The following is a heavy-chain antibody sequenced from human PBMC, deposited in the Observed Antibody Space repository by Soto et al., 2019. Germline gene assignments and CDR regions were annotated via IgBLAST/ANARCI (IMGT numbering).Heavy chain of an antibody. CDR2: ISGSGGST. D-gene: IGHD3-10*01. Sequence: LRLSCAASGXTFSSYAMSWVRQAPGKGLEWVSGISGSGGSTYYADSVKGRFTISRDNSKNTLYLQMNSLRAEDTAVYYCAKGTNLTVRGVKYYYYYDMDVWGQGTTVTVSS. CDR1: GXTFSSYA. J-gene: IGHJ6*02. V-gene: IGHV3-23*01. CDR3: AKGTNLTVRGVKYYYYYDMDV.